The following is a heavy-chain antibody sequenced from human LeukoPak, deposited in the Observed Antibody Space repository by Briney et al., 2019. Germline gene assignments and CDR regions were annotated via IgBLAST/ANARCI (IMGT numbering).Heavy chain of an antibody. J-gene: IGHJ4*02. CDR1: GDSVSSNSAA. CDR2: TYYRYKWYN. Sequence: SPTLSLTFAISGDSVSSNSAAWNWIRQSPSRGLEWLGRTYYRYKWYNDYALSVKSRITINPDTSKNQFSLQLNSVTPEDTAVYYCARGSVAHFDYWGQGTLVTVSS. CDR3: ARGSVAHFDY. V-gene: IGHV6-1*01. D-gene: IGHD4-23*01.